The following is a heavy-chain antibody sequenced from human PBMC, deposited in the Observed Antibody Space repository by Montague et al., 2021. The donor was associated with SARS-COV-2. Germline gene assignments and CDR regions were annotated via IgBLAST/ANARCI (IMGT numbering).Heavy chain of an antibody. D-gene: IGHD2-15*01. CDR2: THSTGST. CDR3: ARAVVGAKTATIES. Sequence: SETLSLTCSVSGGSINNYFWGWIRQSPGKGLEWVGYTHSTGSTAXXPSXXXRVIISVDTSKTQISLKLSSVSAADTALYYCARAVVGAKTATIESWGQGTLVTVSS. V-gene: IGHV4-59*01. CDR1: GGSINNYF. J-gene: IGHJ4*02.